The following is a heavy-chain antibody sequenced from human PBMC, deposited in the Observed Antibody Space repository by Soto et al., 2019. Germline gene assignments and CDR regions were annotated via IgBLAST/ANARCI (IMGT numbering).Heavy chain of an antibody. CDR1: GFTFSSYA. V-gene: IGHV3-30-3*01. D-gene: IGHD4-17*01. CDR2: ISYNGRNA. J-gene: IGHJ4*02. Sequence: QVQLVESGGGVVQPGKSLRLSCATSGFTFSSYAIHWVRQAPGKGLEWVSLISYNGRNAYYADSVKGRFTISRDKSTKTVYLHMNSVGVEDTAVYYCAGLTVTETPGYFDYWGQGTLVTVSS. CDR3: AGLTVTETPGYFDY.